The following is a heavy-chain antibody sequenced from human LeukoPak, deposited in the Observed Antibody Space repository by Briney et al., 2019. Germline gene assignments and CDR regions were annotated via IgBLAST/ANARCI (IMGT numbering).Heavy chain of an antibody. V-gene: IGHV3-64*01. CDR3: ARVGDNTAFDY. CDR1: GXTFSTYA. Sequence: GGSLRLSCAASGXTFSTYALHWVRQVPGKGLEYVSAISSIGGTTYYANSVKGGFTISRDNSKNTLYLQMGSLKPEDTAVYYCARVGDNTAFDYWGQGTLVTVSS. CDR2: ISSIGGTT. J-gene: IGHJ4*02. D-gene: IGHD2-21*01.